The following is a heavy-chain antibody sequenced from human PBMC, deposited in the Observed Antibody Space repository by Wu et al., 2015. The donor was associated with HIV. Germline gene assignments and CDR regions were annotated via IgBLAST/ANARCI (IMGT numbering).Heavy chain of an antibody. Sequence: QVQLVQSGAEVKKPGASVKVSCKASGYTFTGYYMHWVRQAPGQGLEWMGWINPNSGGTNYAQKFQGRVTMTRDTSISTAYMELSRLRSDDTAVYYCARVFLGGQLVPVSFDSLGPKGQWSPSL. CDR3: ARVFLGGQLVPVSFDS. V-gene: IGHV1-2*02. CDR1: GYTFTGYY. J-gene: IGHJ3*01. CDR2: INPNSGGT. D-gene: IGHD6-13*01.